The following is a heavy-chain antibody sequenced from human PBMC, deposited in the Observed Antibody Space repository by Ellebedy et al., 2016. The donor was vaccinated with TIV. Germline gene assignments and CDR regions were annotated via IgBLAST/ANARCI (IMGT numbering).Heavy chain of an antibody. CDR2: IRSKAYGGTT. CDR3: TRGRAGDSSSLFGYYYYGMDV. CDR1: GFTFGDYA. D-gene: IGHD6-6*01. V-gene: IGHV3-49*03. J-gene: IGHJ6*02. Sequence: PGGSLRLSCTASGFTFGDYAMSWFRQAPGKGLEWVGFIRSKAYGGTTEYAASVKGRFTISRDDSKSIAYLQMNSLKTEDTAVYYCTRGRAGDSSSLFGYYYYGMDVWGQGTTVTVSS.